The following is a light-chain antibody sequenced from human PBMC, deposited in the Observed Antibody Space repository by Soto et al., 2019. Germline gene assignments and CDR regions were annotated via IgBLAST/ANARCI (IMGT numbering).Light chain of an antibody. CDR2: EGS. J-gene: IGLJ2*01. CDR1: SSDVGSYNL. CDR3: CSYAGSSTFE. Sequence: QSALTQPASVSGSPGQSITISSTGTSSDVGSYNLVSWYQQHPGKAPKLMIYEGSKRPSGVSNRFSGSKSGNTASLTISGLQAEDEADYYCCSYAGSSTFEFGGGTKLTVL. V-gene: IGLV2-23*03.